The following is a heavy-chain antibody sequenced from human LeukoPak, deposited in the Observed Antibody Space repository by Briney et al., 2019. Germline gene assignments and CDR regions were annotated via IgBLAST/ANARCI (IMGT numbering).Heavy chain of an antibody. J-gene: IGHJ4*02. CDR2: ISGSDGST. CDR3: AKEHETTGGPLGSYIFGY. D-gene: IGHD1-26*01. V-gene: IGHV3-23*01. CDR1: GFTFSSYA. Sequence: GASLRLSCAASGFTFSSYAMSWVRQAPGKGLEWVSAISGSDGSTYYADSVKGRFTISRDNSKNTLYLQMNSLRAEDTAVYYCAKEHETTGGPLGSYIFGYWGQGTLVTVSS.